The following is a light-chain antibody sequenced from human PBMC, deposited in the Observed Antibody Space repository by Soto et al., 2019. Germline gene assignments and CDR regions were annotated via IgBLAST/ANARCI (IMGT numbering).Light chain of an antibody. CDR3: QQYGGSPPWT. J-gene: IGKJ1*01. V-gene: IGKV3-20*01. Sequence: IGFAKSPATLSVSPGERATISCRASHSVANNYLAWYQQKPGQAPRLIIFAASSRATGVPHRFSASGSGTDFTLTISRLEPEDFAVYFCQQYGGSPPWTFGQGAKVDIK. CDR1: HSVANNY. CDR2: AAS.